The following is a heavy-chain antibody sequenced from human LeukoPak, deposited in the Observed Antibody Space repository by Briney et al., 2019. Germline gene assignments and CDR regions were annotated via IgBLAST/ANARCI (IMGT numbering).Heavy chain of an antibody. CDR2: IYTSGST. J-gene: IGHJ4*02. V-gene: IGHV4-61*02. D-gene: IGHD2-15*01. CDR1: GGSISSGSYY. CDR3: AGLHETPLVAADY. Sequence: SETLSLTCTVSGGSISSGSYYWSWIRQPAGKGLEWIGRIYTSGSTNYNPSLKSRVTISIDTSKKQFSLKLSSVTAADTAVYYCAGLHETPLVAADYWGQGTLVTVSS.